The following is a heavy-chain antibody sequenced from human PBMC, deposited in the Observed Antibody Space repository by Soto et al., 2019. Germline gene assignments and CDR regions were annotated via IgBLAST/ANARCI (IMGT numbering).Heavy chain of an antibody. V-gene: IGHV1-3*05. J-gene: IGHJ4*02. CDR3: ARVGSSSVNY. CDR1: GYTFTSYA. D-gene: IGHD6-13*01. Sequence: QVQLVQSGAEEKKPGASVKVSCKASGYTFTSYALHWVRQAPGQRLEWMGWINAGNGNTKYSQKFQGRVTITRDTTESTAYMELSSRRSEATAVYYCARVGSSSVNYWGQGTLVTVSS. CDR2: INAGNGNT.